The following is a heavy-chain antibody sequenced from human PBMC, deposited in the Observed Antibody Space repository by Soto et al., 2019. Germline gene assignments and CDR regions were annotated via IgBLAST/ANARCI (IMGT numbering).Heavy chain of an antibody. Sequence: QVQLVESGGGVVLPGRSLRLSCAAFGFTFSSFAMHWVRQAPGKGLEWVAVISYDGSNKYYADSVKGRFTISRDNSKNTLYLQMNSLRAEDTAVYYCAREPTTVVTSGIYDYWGQGTLVTVSS. D-gene: IGHD4-17*01. J-gene: IGHJ4*02. V-gene: IGHV3-30-3*01. CDR2: ISYDGSNK. CDR1: GFTFSSFA. CDR3: AREPTTVVTSGIYDY.